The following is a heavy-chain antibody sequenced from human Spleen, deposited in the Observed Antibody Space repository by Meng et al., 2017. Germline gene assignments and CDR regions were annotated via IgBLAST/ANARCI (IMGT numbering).Heavy chain of an antibody. CDR2: IYYSGST. V-gene: IGHV4-31*03. Sequence: QEPVPGPSTPSTTSSLTFTVSCGSISSGGYYWSWIRQHPGKGLEWIGYIYYSGSTYYNPSLKSRVTISVDTSKNQFSLKLSSVTAADTAVYYCARDRIGDYGIDAFDIWGQGTMVTVSS. D-gene: IGHD4-17*01. CDR1: CGSISSGGYY. J-gene: IGHJ3*02. CDR3: ARDRIGDYGIDAFDI.